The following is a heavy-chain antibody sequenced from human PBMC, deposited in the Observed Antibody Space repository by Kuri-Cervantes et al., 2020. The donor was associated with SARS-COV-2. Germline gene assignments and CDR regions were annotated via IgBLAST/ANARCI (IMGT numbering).Heavy chain of an antibody. Sequence: GESLKISCAASGFAFSDSGIHWVRRASGKGLEWVGRIRSKVHTDTTAYAASVKGRFTISRDDSKNTAFLQMNSLRAEDTAVYYCAKGPDYWGQGTLVTVSS. J-gene: IGHJ4*02. V-gene: IGHV3-73*01. CDR2: IRSKVHTDTT. CDR3: AKGPDY. CDR1: GFAFSDSG.